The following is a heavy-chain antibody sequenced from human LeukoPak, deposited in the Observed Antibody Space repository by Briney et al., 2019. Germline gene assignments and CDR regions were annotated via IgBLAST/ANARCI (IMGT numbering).Heavy chain of an antibody. D-gene: IGHD3-3*01. CDR2: IYTSGST. CDR1: GGSISSGSYY. Sequence: PSQTLSLTCTVSGGSISSGSYYWSWIRQPAGKGLEWIGRIYTSGSTNYNPSLKSRVTISVDTSKNQFSLKLSSVTAADTAVYYCARDFIAEWSKKVHNWFDPWGQGTLVTVSS. J-gene: IGHJ5*02. V-gene: IGHV4-61*02. CDR3: ARDFIAEWSKKVHNWFDP.